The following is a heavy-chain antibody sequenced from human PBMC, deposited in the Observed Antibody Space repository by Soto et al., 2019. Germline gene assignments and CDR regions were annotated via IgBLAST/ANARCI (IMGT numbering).Heavy chain of an antibody. CDR1: GFTFSSYA. V-gene: IGHV3-23*01. J-gene: IGHJ4*02. D-gene: IGHD3-10*02. CDR2: ISGSGGST. CDR3: AKDFGAQRITMFPFDY. Sequence: EVQLLESGGGLVQPGGSLRLSCAASGFTFSSYAMSWVRQAPGKGLEWVSAISGSGGSTYYADSVKGRFTISRDNSKNTLYLQMNSLRAEDTAVYYCAKDFGAQRITMFPFDYWGQGTLVTVSS.